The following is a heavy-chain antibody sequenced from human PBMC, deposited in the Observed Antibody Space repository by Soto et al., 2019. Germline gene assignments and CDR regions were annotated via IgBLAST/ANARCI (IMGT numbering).Heavy chain of an antibody. J-gene: IGHJ3*02. D-gene: IGHD3-3*01. V-gene: IGHV1-69*13. Sequence: SVKVSCKASGGAFSSYAISWVRQAPGQGLEWMGGIIPIFGTANYAQKFQGRVTITADQSTSTAYMELSSLRSEDTAVYYCARGITIFGVAKADAFDIWGQGTMVTVSS. CDR1: GGAFSSYA. CDR2: IIPIFGTA. CDR3: ARGITIFGVAKADAFDI.